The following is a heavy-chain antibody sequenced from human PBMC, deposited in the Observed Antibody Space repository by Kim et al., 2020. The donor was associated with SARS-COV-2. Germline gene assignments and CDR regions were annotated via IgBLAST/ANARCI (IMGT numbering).Heavy chain of an antibody. CDR3: ASGRGGYSYGYVY. Sequence: GGSLRLAWAASGFTFSSYAMHWVRQAPGKGLEWVAVISYDGSNKYYADSVKGRFTISRDNSKNTLYLQMNSLRAEDTAVYYCASGRGGYSYGYVYWGQGTLVTVSS. D-gene: IGHD5-18*01. J-gene: IGHJ4*02. CDR1: GFTFSSYA. V-gene: IGHV3-30*04. CDR2: ISYDGSNK.